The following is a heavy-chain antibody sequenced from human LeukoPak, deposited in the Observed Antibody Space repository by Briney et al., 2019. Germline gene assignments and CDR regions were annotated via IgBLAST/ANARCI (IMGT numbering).Heavy chain of an antibody. Sequence: ASVKVSCKASGYTFASYGISWVRQAPGRGLEWMGWISAYNGNTNYAQKLQGRVTMTTDTSTSTAYMELRSLRSDDTAVYYCARVSSSWYAPFDCWGQGTLVTVSS. V-gene: IGHV1-18*01. CDR3: ARVSSSWYAPFDC. D-gene: IGHD6-13*01. CDR2: ISAYNGNT. J-gene: IGHJ4*02. CDR1: GYTFASYG.